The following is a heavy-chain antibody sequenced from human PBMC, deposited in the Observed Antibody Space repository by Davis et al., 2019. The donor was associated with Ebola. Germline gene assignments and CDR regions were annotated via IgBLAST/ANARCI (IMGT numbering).Heavy chain of an antibody. D-gene: IGHD6-6*01. V-gene: IGHV4-31*03. CDR3: ARHGEWEYSSSSSWFDP. Sequence: PSETLSLTCTVSGGSISSGGYYWSWIRQHPGKGLEWIGYIYYSGSTYYNPSLKSRVTISVDTSKNQFSLKLSSVTAADTAVYYCARHGEWEYSSSSSWFDPWGQGTLVTVSS. CDR2: IYYSGST. J-gene: IGHJ5*02. CDR1: GGSISSGGYY.